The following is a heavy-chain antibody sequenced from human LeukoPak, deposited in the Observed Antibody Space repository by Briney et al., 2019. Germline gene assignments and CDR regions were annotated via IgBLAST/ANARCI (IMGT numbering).Heavy chain of an antibody. CDR3: ARVNYDSSGYYLYYFDY. J-gene: IGHJ4*02. D-gene: IGHD3-22*01. CDR2: ISSSSSYI. CDR1: GFTFSSYS. Sequence: GGSLRLSCAASGFTFSSYSMNWVRQAPGKGLEWVSSISSSSSYIYYADSVKGRFTISRDNAKNLLYLQMNSLRAEDTAVYYCARVNYDSSGYYLYYFDYWGQGTLVTVSS. V-gene: IGHV3-21*01.